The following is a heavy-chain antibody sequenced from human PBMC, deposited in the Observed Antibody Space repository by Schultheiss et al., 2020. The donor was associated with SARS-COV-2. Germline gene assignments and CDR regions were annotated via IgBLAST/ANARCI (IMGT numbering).Heavy chain of an antibody. CDR1: GGSFSGYY. J-gene: IGHJ4*02. D-gene: IGHD5-18*01. CDR3: ARDFVTDTAYFDY. CDR2: INHSGST. Sequence: SETLSLTCAVYGGSFSGYYWSWIRQPPGKGLEWIGEINHSGSTNYNPSLKSRVTMSVDTSKNQFSLKLSSVTAADTAVYYCARDFVTDTAYFDYWGQGTLVTVSS. V-gene: IGHV4-34*01.